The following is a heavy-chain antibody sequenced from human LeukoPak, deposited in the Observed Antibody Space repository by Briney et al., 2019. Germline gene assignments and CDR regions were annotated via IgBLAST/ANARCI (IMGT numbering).Heavy chain of an antibody. CDR2: IYYSGRP. V-gene: IGHV4-39*01. CDR3: ARHVDTAMVYYFDY. CDR1: GGSISSSIYY. D-gene: IGHD5-18*01. Sequence: PSETLSLTCTVSGGSISSSIYYCGWIRQPPGKGLEWIGSIYYSGRPNYNPSLTSRVTISVDTSKNQFSLRLSSVTAADTAVYYCARHVDTAMVYYFDYWGQGTLVTVSS. J-gene: IGHJ4*02.